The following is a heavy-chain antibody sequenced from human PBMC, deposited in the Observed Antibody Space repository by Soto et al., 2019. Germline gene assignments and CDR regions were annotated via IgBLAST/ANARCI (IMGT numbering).Heavy chain of an antibody. CDR2: INPSGGST. CDR1: GYTFTSYY. CDR3: ARVLEPLDGPGAFDI. V-gene: IGHV1-46*01. Sequence: ASVKVSCKASGYTFTSYYMHWVRQAPGQGLEWMGIINPSGGSTSYAQKFQGRVTMTRDTSTSTVYMDLSSLRSEDTAVYYCARVLEPLDGPGAFDIWGQGTMVTV. J-gene: IGHJ3*02.